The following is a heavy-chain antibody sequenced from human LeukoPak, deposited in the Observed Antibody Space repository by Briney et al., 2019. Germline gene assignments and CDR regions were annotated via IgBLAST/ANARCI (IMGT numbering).Heavy chain of an antibody. Sequence: GGSLRLSCAASGFTFISYNMNWVRQAPGKGLEWVSSISSSSSSYKYYADSVKGRFTVSRDNAKNSLYLQMNSLRVEDTAVYYCAREKSFLEWLSTGRRDGYYMDVWGKGTTVTVSS. D-gene: IGHD3-3*02. CDR2: ISSSSSSYK. J-gene: IGHJ6*03. V-gene: IGHV3-21*01. CDR3: AREKSFLEWLSTGRRDGYYMDV. CDR1: GFTFISYN.